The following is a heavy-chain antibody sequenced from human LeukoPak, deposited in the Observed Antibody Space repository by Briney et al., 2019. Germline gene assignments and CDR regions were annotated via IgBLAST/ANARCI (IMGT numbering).Heavy chain of an antibody. CDR2: MYHSGSA. CDR3: ARGDGAYNYGYYFDY. V-gene: IGHV4-59*01. CDR1: GGPISTYY. J-gene: IGHJ4*02. Sequence: SEPLSLTCTVSGGPISTYYWGWIRQPPGKGLEYIGYMYHSGSANYHPSLKSRVTISLDMSKNQFSLKLSSVTAADTAMYYCARGDGAYNYGYYFDYWGQGTLVTVSS. D-gene: IGHD5-18*01.